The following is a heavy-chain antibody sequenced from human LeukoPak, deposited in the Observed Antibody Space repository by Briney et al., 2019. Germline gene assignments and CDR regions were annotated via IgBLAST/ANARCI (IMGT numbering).Heavy chain of an antibody. CDR3: ARVPVWVLVVGAREAFDI. V-gene: IGHV4-34*01. J-gene: IGHJ3*02. Sequence: SETLSLTCAVYGGSFSGYYWSWIRQPPGKGLEWIGEINHSGSTNYNPSLKSRVAISVDTSKNQFSLKLSSVTAADTAVYYCARVPVWVLVVGAREAFDIWGQGTMVTVSS. CDR1: GGSFSGYY. D-gene: IGHD1-26*01. CDR2: INHSGST.